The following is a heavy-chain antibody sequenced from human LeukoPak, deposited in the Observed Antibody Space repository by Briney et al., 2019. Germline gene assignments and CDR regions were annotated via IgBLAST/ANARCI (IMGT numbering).Heavy chain of an antibody. Sequence: SVKVSCKASGGTFSSYAISWVRQAPGQGLEWMGRIIPILGIANYAQKLQGRVTMTTDTSTSTAYMELRSLRSDDTAVYYCARRGVTTVTRVYYYGMDVWGQGTTVTVSS. CDR1: GGTFSSYA. CDR3: ARRGVTTVTRVYYYGMDV. D-gene: IGHD4-17*01. CDR2: IIPILGIA. J-gene: IGHJ6*02. V-gene: IGHV1-69*04.